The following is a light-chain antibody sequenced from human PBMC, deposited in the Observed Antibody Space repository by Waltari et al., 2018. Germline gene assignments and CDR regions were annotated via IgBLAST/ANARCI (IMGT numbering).Light chain of an antibody. V-gene: IGLV8-61*01. CDR1: SGSVSSTSY. CDR2: TAT. J-gene: IGLJ3*02. Sequence: QTVVTQEPSLSVSPGGTVTLTCALSSGSVSSTSYATWYQQTPGQAPRTLVYTATSRSSGVPDRFSGSILGNKAALTITGAQADDESDYYCSLYTGSGIWVFGGGTKLTVL. CDR3: SLYTGSGIWV.